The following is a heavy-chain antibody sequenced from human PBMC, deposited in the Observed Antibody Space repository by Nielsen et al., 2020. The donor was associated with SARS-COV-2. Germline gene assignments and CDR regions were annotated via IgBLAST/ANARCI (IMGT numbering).Heavy chain of an antibody. CDR1: GFTFSSYE. D-gene: IGHD6-6*01. CDR3: ATPRPGL. CDR2: ITGSGGDT. Sequence: GESLKISCAASGFTFSSYEMNWVRQAPGKGLEWVSAITGSGGDTYYADSVKGRFTISRDNSRNTLYLQMNFLRAEDTAVYYCATPRPGLWGQGTLVTVSS. V-gene: IGHV3-23*01. J-gene: IGHJ4*02.